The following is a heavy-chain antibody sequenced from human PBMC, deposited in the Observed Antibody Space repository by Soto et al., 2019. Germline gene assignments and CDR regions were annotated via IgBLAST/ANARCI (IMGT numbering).Heavy chain of an antibody. V-gene: IGHV1-69*01. Sequence: QVQLVQSGAEVKKPGSSVKVSCKASGGIFSTYAISWLRQAPGQGLEWMGGIIPIFGTPNYAQRFQGRVTITADDSTSTAYMELSRLRSEDTAVYYCARDRDDDGSGNYYNRIDFWGQGTLVTVSS. J-gene: IGHJ4*02. CDR1: GGIFSTYA. D-gene: IGHD3-10*01. CDR2: IIPIFGTP. CDR3: ARDRDDDGSGNYYNRIDF.